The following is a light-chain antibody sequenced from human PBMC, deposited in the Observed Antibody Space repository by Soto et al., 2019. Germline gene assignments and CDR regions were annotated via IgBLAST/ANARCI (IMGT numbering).Light chain of an antibody. CDR3: QQYNNWRT. V-gene: IGKV3-15*01. CDR1: QSLTNPY. J-gene: IGKJ1*01. Sequence: VLTQSPGTLSLSPGDRATLFCRARQSLTNPYIAWYQQKPGQAPRLLIYGASTRATGIPARFSGSGSGTEFTLTISSLQSEDFAVYYCQQYNNWRTFGQGTKVEIK. CDR2: GAS.